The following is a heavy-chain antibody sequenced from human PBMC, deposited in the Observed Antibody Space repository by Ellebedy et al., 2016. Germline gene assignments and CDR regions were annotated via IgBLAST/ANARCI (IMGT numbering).Heavy chain of an antibody. J-gene: IGHJ4*02. D-gene: IGHD6-13*01. CDR3: ARGRAAGVTPMRYHFDY. Sequence: SETLSLTCAISGDSVSSNSAAWIWIRQSPSRGLEWLGRTYYRSKWYNDYATSVKSRLTINPDTSKNQFSLQLNSVTPEDTAVYYCARGRAAGVTPMRYHFDYWGQGTLVTVSS. CDR2: TYYRSKWYN. CDR1: GDSVSSNSAA. V-gene: IGHV6-1*01.